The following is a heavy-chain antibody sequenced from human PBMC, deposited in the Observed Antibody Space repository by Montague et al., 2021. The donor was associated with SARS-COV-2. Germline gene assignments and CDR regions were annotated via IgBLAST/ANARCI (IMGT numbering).Heavy chain of an antibody. D-gene: IGHD4-17*01. J-gene: IGHJ6*02. Sequence: SETLSLTCTVSGGSINSSSYYWGWIRQPPGKGLEWIGSIYSGSTYYNPSLKSRVTISVDTSKNQFSLKLSSVTAADTAVFYCARDYGDYGSGYYYGMDVWGQGTTVTVSS. CDR3: ARDYGDYGSGYYYGMDV. CDR1: GGSINSSSYY. CDR2: IYSGST. V-gene: IGHV4-39*07.